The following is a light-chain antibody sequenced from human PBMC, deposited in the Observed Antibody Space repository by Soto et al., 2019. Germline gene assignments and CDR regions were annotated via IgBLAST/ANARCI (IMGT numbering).Light chain of an antibody. CDR1: SSNIGAGYD. Sequence: QSVLTQLPSVSGAPGQRVTISCTGSSSNIGAGYDVHWYQQLPGTAPKLLIYGNSNRPSGVPDRFSGSKSGTSASLAITGLQAEDEADYYCQSYDSSLSGAVFGEGTQLTVL. CDR3: QSYDSSLSGAV. CDR2: GNS. J-gene: IGLJ7*01. V-gene: IGLV1-40*01.